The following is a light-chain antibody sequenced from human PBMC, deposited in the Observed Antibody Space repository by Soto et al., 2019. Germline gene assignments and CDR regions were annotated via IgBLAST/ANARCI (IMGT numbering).Light chain of an antibody. CDR2: SND. Sequence: QSVLTQSPSASGTPGQRVSISCSGSTSNIGTNTVSWYQHVPGTAPQRLIYSNDQRPSAVPGRFSGSKSGTSASLAISGLLSEDEADYYCATWDDSRNVVFGGGTKVTVL. CDR1: TSNIGTNT. V-gene: IGLV1-44*01. J-gene: IGLJ2*01. CDR3: ATWDDSRNVV.